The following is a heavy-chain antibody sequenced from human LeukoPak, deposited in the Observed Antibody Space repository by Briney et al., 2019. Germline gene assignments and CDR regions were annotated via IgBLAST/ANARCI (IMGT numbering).Heavy chain of an antibody. D-gene: IGHD3-10*01. CDR2: INHSGST. CDR1: GGSFSGYY. Sequence: SSETLSLTCAVYGGSFSGYYWSWIRQPPGKGLEWIGEINHSGSTNYNPSLKSRVTISVDTSKNQFSLKLSSVTAADTAVYYCARRGGSGSYSWLDPWGQGTLVTVSS. J-gene: IGHJ5*02. V-gene: IGHV4-34*01. CDR3: ARRGGSGSYSWLDP.